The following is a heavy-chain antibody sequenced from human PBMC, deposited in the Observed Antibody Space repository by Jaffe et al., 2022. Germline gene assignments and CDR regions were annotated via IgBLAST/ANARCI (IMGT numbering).Heavy chain of an antibody. Sequence: EVQLVESGGGLVQPGGSLRLSCAASGFTVSSNYMSWVRQAPGKGLEWVSVIYSGGSTYYADSVKGRFTISRHNSKNTLYLQMNSLRAEDTAVYYCARDLGGSGWYWDAFDIWGQGTMVTVSS. CDR1: GFTVSSNY. J-gene: IGHJ3*02. CDR2: IYSGGST. D-gene: IGHD6-19*01. V-gene: IGHV3-53*04. CDR3: ARDLGGSGWYWDAFDI.